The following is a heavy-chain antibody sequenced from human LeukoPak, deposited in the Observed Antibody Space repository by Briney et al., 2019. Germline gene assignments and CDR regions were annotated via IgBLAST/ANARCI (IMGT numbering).Heavy chain of an antibody. CDR1: GFPLSNYG. Sequence: GGSLRLSCAASGFPLSNYGMHWVRQAPGQGLEWVSSISDDGSKKYYADSVKGRFTISRDNSKNTLSLQLNSLRGDDTGMYFCAKDSSSSNYYYGLDVWGQGTTVTVSS. D-gene: IGHD6-13*01. V-gene: IGHV3-30*02. J-gene: IGHJ6*02. CDR3: AKDSSSSNYYYGLDV. CDR2: ISDDGSKK.